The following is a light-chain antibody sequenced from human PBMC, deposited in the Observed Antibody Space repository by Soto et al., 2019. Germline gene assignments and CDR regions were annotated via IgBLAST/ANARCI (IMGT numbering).Light chain of an antibody. CDR2: KNN. J-gene: IGLJ1*01. V-gene: IGLV1-47*01. Sequence: QSVLTQPPSASWTPGQRITISCSGSSSNIRGSDVYWYQQLPGTAPKLLIRKNNQRPSGVPDRFSGSKSGTSASLAISGLRSEDEADYYCAAWDGSLSGYVFGAGTKVTVL. CDR3: AAWDGSLSGYV. CDR1: SSNIRGSD.